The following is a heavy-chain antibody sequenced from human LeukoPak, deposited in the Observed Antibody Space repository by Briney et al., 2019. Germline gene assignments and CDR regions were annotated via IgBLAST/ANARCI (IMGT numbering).Heavy chain of an antibody. CDR2: IYYSGRT. D-gene: IGHD3-22*01. CDR1: GGSISSSSYY. V-gene: IGHV4-39*07. Sequence: SETLSLTCTVSGGSISSSSYYWGWICQPPGKALAWIGSIYYSGRTYYTPSLKSRVTISVDRSKNQFSLRLSSVTAADTAVYYCARVLSGSNFDYWGQGTLVTVSS. J-gene: IGHJ4*02. CDR3: ARVLSGSNFDY.